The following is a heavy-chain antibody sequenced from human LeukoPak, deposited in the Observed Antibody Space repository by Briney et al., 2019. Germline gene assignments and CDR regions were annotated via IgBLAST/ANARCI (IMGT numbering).Heavy chain of an antibody. CDR1: GGSFSGYY. J-gene: IGHJ4*02. Sequence: ASETLSLTCAVYGGSFSGYYWSWIRQPPGKGLEWIGEINHSGSTNYNPSLKSRVTISVDTSKNQFSLKLSSVTAADTAVYYCARHYVAAAGPDYWGQGTLVTVSS. D-gene: IGHD6-13*01. CDR3: ARHYVAAAGPDY. V-gene: IGHV4-34*01. CDR2: INHSGST.